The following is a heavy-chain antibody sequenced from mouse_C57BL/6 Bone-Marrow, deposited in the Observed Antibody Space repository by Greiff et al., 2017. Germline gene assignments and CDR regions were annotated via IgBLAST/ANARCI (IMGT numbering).Heavy chain of an antibody. CDR2: IYPGSGST. J-gene: IGHJ1*03. V-gene: IGHV1-55*01. Sequence: QVQLQQPGAELVKPGASVKMSCKASGYTFTSYWITWVKQRPGQGLEWIGDIYPGSGSTNYNEKFKSKATLTVDTSSSTAYMQLSSLTSGDSAVYYCARCDYYYGSSYWYFDVWGTGTTVTVSS. CDR3: ARCDYYYGSSYWYFDV. CDR1: GYTFTSYW. D-gene: IGHD1-1*01.